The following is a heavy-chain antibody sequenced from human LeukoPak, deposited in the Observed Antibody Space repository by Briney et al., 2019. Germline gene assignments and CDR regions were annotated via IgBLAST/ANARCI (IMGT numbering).Heavy chain of an antibody. D-gene: IGHD1-20*01. CDR1: GYTFTDYY. J-gene: IGHJ5*02. V-gene: IGHV1-2*02. CDR3: AREGITGTNVNNWFDP. CDR2: INPNSGGT. Sequence: ASVKVSCKASGYTFTDYYMHWVRQAPGQGLEWMGWINPNSGGTKYAQKLQGRVTMTRDTSISTAYMEASRLRSDDTAVYYCAREGITGTNVNNWFDPWGQGTLVTVSS.